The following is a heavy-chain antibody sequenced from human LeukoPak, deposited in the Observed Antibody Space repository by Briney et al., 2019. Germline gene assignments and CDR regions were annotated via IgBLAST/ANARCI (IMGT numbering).Heavy chain of an antibody. V-gene: IGHV3-33*01. J-gene: IGHJ4*02. D-gene: IGHD6-13*01. Sequence: GGSLRLSCAASGFTFSSYGMHWVRQAPGKGLEWVAVIWYDGSNKYYADSVKGRFTISRDNSKNTLYLQMNSPRAEDTAVYYCARDPDSSSSFDYWGQGTLVTVSS. CDR1: GFTFSSYG. CDR2: IWYDGSNK. CDR3: ARDPDSSSSFDY.